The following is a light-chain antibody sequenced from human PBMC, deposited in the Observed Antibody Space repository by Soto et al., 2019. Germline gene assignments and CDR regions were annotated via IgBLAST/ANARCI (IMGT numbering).Light chain of an antibody. CDR1: SSDVGGYNY. Sequence: QSALTQPRSVSGSPGQSVTISCTGTSSDVGGYNYVSWYQQHPGKAPKLMIYDVSKRPSGVPDCFSGSKSGNTASLTISGLQAEDEADYYCCSYAGSYTYVFGTGTKLTVL. J-gene: IGLJ1*01. V-gene: IGLV2-11*01. CDR3: CSYAGSYTYV. CDR2: DVS.